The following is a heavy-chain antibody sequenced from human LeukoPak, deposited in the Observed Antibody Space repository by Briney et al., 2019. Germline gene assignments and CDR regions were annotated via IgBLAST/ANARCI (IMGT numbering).Heavy chain of an antibody. Sequence: SVKVSCKASGGTFSSYAISRVRQAPGQGLEWMGGIIPIFGTANYAQKFQGRVTITADESTSTAYMELSSLRSEDTAVYYCARDRRGIVGATDAFDIWGQGTMVTVSS. CDR1: GGTFSSYA. J-gene: IGHJ3*02. CDR2: IIPIFGTA. D-gene: IGHD1-26*01. CDR3: ARDRRGIVGATDAFDI. V-gene: IGHV1-69*13.